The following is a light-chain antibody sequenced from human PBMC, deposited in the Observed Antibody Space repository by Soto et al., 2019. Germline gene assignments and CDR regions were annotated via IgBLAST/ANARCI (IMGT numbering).Light chain of an antibody. J-gene: IGLJ1*01. V-gene: IGLV2-14*03. CDR2: DVS. CDR3: CSYTTSNTRQIV. Sequence: QSALTQPASVSGSPRQSITISCTGTSSDVGGYNYVSWYQHHPGKAPKLMIYDVSNRPSGVSNRFSGSKSGNTASLTISGLQPEDEADYYCCSYTTSNTRQIVFGTVTKVTVL. CDR1: SSDVGGYNY.